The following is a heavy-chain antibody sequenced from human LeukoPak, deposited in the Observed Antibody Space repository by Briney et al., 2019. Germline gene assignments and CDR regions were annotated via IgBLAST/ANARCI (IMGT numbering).Heavy chain of an antibody. CDR3: AASIFGVVMTFDY. J-gene: IGHJ4*02. D-gene: IGHD3-3*01. CDR2: IYYSGNT. V-gene: IGHV4-39*07. Sequence: PSETLSLTCTVSGGSISSSTYYWGWIRQPPGKGLEWIGSIYYSGNTYYNPSLKSRVTISVDTSKNQFSLKLSSVTAADTAVYYCAASIFGVVMTFDYWGQGTLVTVSS. CDR1: GGSISSSTYY.